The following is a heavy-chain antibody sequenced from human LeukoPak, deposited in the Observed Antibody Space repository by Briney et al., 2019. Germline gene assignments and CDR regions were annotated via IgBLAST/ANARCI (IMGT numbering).Heavy chain of an antibody. CDR2: IIPLFGTA. D-gene: IGHD2-8*01. CDR1: GGTFSSYA. Sequence: SVKVSCKASGGTFSSYAISWVRQAPGQGLEWMGGIIPLFGTANYAQKFQGRVTITADVSTSTAYMELSSLRSEDTAVYYCAEGGVPGYYYGMDVWGQGTTVTVSS. CDR3: AEGGVPGYYYGMDV. J-gene: IGHJ6*02. V-gene: IGHV1-69*13.